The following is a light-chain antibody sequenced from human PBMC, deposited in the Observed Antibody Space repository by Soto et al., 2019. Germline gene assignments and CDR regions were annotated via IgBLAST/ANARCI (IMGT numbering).Light chain of an antibody. CDR3: QQRDSYPRT. V-gene: IGKV1-5*01. Sequence: DIQLTQSPSTLSASVGDRVTLTCRASQSLNTRLAWYQQRPGKAPKLLIYDASTLESGVPSRFSGSGSETEFTLTITSLQPEDSATYYCQQRDSYPRTFGQGTKVDIK. J-gene: IGKJ2*01. CDR2: DAS. CDR1: QSLNTR.